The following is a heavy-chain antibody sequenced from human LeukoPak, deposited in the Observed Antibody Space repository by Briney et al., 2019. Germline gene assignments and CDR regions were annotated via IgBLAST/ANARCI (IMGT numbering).Heavy chain of an antibody. J-gene: IGHJ6*02. CDR3: TRSTNFAGDV. CDR1: GFAFSSYS. CDR2: INGDGSST. Sequence: PGGSLRLSCAASGFAFSSYSIYWVRLAPGKGLVWVARINGDGSSTTYADSVKGRFTVSRDNAKNTLYLRMSSLRVEDTALYYCTRSTNFAGDVWGQGTTVTVSS. D-gene: IGHD2-8*01. V-gene: IGHV3-74*01.